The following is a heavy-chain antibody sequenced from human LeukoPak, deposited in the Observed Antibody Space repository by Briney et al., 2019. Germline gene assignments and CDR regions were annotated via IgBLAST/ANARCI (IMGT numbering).Heavy chain of an antibody. CDR2: ISSSSSYI. V-gene: IGHV3-21*01. J-gene: IGHJ4*02. Sequence: GGSLRLSCAASGFTFSSYSMNWVRQAPGKGLEWVSSISSSSSYIYYADSVKGRFTISRDNAKNSLYLQMNSLRAEDTAVYYCARCVVAGNEDYFDYWGQGTLVTVSS. CDR1: GFTFSSYS. D-gene: IGHD6-19*01. CDR3: ARCVVAGNEDYFDY.